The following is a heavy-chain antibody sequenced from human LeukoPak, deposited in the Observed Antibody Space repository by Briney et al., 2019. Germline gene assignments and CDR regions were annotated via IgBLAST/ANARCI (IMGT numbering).Heavy chain of an antibody. D-gene: IGHD6-13*01. CDR1: GFTFTNAW. Sequence: GGSLRLSCAAPGFTFTNAWMSWVRQAPGKGLEWVANIKQDGSEKYYVDPVKGRFTISRDNAKNSLYLQMNSLRAEDTAVYYCARESSSSWYSFDYWGQGTLVTVSS. V-gene: IGHV3-7*01. J-gene: IGHJ4*02. CDR2: IKQDGSEK. CDR3: ARESSSSWYSFDY.